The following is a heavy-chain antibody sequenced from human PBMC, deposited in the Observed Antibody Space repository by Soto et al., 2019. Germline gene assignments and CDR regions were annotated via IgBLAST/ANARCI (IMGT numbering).Heavy chain of an antibody. Sequence: GGSLRLSCAASGFTVSSYAMSWVRQAPGKGLEWVSAISGGGGTTYYADSVKGRFTISRDNSKNTLYLQMNSLRAEDTAVYHCAKSNKGTVTGPYYFDFWGQGTLVTVSS. D-gene: IGHD4-4*01. V-gene: IGHV3-23*01. CDR2: ISGGGGTT. CDR3: AKSNKGTVTGPYYFDF. CDR1: GFTVSSYA. J-gene: IGHJ4*02.